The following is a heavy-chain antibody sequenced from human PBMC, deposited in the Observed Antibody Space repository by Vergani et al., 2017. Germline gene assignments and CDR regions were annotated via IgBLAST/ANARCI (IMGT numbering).Heavy chain of an antibody. D-gene: IGHD3-22*01. CDR1: GGSISSGGYY. Sequence: QVQLQESGPGLVKPSQTLSLTCTVSGGSISSGGYYWSWIRQHPGKGLEWIGYIYYSGSTYYNPSLKSRVTISVDTSKNLFSLKLSSGTAADTAVYYCARAGTYYYDSSGYFSAFDIWGQGTMVTVSS. V-gene: IGHV4-31*03. CDR2: IYYSGST. CDR3: ARAGTYYYDSSGYFSAFDI. J-gene: IGHJ3*02.